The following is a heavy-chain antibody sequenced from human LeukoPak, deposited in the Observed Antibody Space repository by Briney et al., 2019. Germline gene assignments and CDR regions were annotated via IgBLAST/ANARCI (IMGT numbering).Heavy chain of an antibody. CDR1: GFTFSSYS. CDR2: ISGGSDTR. CDR3: ARDVRSLMDV. Sequence: PGGSLRLSCAASGFTFSSYSMNWVRQSPGKGLEGLSYISGGSDTRYHADSLKGRFTISRDNGKNSLYLQMNSLRAEDTAVYYCARDVRSLMDVWGQGTTVTVS. J-gene: IGHJ6*02. V-gene: IGHV3-48*01. D-gene: IGHD3-10*02.